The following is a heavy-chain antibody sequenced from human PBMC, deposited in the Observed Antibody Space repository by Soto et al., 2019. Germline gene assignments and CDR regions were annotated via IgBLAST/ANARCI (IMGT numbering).Heavy chain of an antibody. V-gene: IGHV3-74*01. CDR2: INSDGSST. D-gene: IGHD6-25*01. J-gene: IGHJ4*02. Sequence: EVQLVASGGGLVQPGGSLRLSCAASGFTFSRYWMHWVRQAPGKGLVWVSHINSDGSSTNYADSVKGRFTISRDNAKHTLYLQVNSLRAEDTAVYYCARDLPAAEDYWGQGTLVTVSS. CDR1: GFTFSRYW. CDR3: ARDLPAAEDY.